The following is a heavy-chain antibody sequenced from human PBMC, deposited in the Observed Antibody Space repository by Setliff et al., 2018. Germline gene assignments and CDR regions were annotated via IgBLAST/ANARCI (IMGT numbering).Heavy chain of an antibody. D-gene: IGHD1-26*01. J-gene: IGHJ4*02. CDR1: GFTFSAST. CDR2: VIQVGAG. Sequence: PGGSLRLSCAASGFTFSASTMNWVRQVPGKGLEWVAGVIQVGAGVYADSMKGRSTISRDNSKNTFFLQVNYVRVDDTATYYCAKDRVNDGFWDFDSWGQGIVVTVSS. V-gene: IGHV3-23*01. CDR3: AKDRVNDGFWDFDS.